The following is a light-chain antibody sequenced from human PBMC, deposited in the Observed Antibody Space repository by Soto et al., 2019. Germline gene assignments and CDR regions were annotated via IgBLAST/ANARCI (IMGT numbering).Light chain of an antibody. CDR2: DAS. CDR1: QDISDY. V-gene: IGKV1-33*01. CDR3: QQYDNLPKT. Sequence: DIQMTQSPSSLSASVGDRVTITCQASQDISDYLNWFQQTPGKAPKLLIYDASNLETGVPARVSGSGSGTDFTLTISSLQPKDIATYYCQQYDNLPKTFGHGTKVEIK. J-gene: IGKJ1*01.